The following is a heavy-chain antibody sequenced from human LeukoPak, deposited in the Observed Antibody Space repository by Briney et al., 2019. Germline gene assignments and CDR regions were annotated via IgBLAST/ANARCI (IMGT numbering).Heavy chain of an antibody. V-gene: IGHV3-23*01. CDR1: GFTFSSYA. Sequence: GGSLRLSCAASGFTFSSYAMSWVRQAPGKGLEWVSAISGSGGSTYSADSVKGRFTISRDNSKNTLYLQMNSLRAEDTAVYYCAKGADIVVVPPALHQFDYWGQGTLVTVSS. CDR3: AKGADIVVVPPALHQFDY. D-gene: IGHD2-2*01. J-gene: IGHJ4*02. CDR2: ISGSGGST.